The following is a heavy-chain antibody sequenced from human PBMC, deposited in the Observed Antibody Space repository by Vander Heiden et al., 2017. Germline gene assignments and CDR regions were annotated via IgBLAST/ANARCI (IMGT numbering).Heavy chain of an antibody. CDR1: GYG. CDR3: ARDWIPLLGFGESHYYGMDV. Sequence: GYGMHCVRQAPGPDLEWVAVISYDGSNKKYADSVQGRLTISRDDSNNTLYLQMNSLRVEDTAVYYCARDWIPLLGFGESHYYGMDVWGQGTTVTVSS. J-gene: IGHJ6*02. CDR2: ISYDGSNK. V-gene: IGHV3-30*04. D-gene: IGHD3-10*01.